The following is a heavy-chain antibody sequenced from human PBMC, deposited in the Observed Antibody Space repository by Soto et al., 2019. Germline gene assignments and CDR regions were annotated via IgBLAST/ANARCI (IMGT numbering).Heavy chain of an antibody. CDR1: GFSDSRNY. Sequence: GGPLRLSCATSGFSDSRNYKSWVRPTPGKELEWVSVIYSGGSTYYADSVKGRFTISRHNSKNTLYLQMNSLRAEDTAVYYCASSTLDFWSGYYAYYYYMDVWGKGTTVTVSS. CDR2: IYSGGST. V-gene: IGHV3-53*04. CDR3: ASSTLDFWSGYYAYYYYMDV. J-gene: IGHJ6*03. D-gene: IGHD3-3*01.